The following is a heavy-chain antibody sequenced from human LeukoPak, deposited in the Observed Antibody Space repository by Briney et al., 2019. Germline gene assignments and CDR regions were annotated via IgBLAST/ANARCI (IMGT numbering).Heavy chain of an antibody. CDR3: ARLTAVAGSGWFDP. CDR1: GGSISSYY. J-gene: IGHJ5*02. CDR2: IYYSGST. Sequence: PSETLSLTCTVSGGSISSYYWSWIRKPPGKGLEWIGYIYYSGSTNYNPSLKSRVTISVDTSKNQFSLKLSSVTAADTAVYYCARLTAVAGSGWFDPWGQGTLVTVSS. V-gene: IGHV4-59*08. D-gene: IGHD6-19*01.